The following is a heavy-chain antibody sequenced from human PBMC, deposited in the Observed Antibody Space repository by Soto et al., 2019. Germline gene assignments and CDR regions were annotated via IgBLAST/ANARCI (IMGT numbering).Heavy chain of an antibody. CDR3: AAGGGGSRY. CDR2: INPNSGGT. D-gene: IGHD2-15*01. Sequence: ASVKVSCKASGYTFTGYYMHWVRQAPGQGLEWMGWINPNSGGTNYAQKFQGWVTMTRDTSANTAYMELTSLNSADTAVYYCAAGGGGSRYWGQGTLVTVSS. CDR1: GYTFTGYY. V-gene: IGHV1-2*04. J-gene: IGHJ4*02.